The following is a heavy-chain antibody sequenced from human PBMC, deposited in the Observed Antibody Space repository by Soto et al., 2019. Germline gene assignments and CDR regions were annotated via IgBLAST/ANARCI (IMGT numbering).Heavy chain of an antibody. CDR3: ARESGQWELPH. Sequence: GGSLRLSCAASGFTFSRYAIHWGRQAPGKGLEWVAVISYDGSNKYYADSVKGRFTISRDNSKSTLYLQLNSLRAEDTDVYYCARESGQWELPHWGQGTLVTVSS. CDR1: GFTFSRYA. CDR2: ISYDGSNK. V-gene: IGHV3-30-3*01. J-gene: IGHJ4*02. D-gene: IGHD1-26*01.